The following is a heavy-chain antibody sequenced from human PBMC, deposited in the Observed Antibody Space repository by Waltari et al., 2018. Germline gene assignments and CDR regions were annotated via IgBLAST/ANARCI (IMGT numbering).Heavy chain of an antibody. V-gene: IGHV1-69*01. D-gene: IGHD2-2*01. J-gene: IGHJ4*01. CDR3: ASIVVGSYYFDY. Sequence: QVQLVQSGAEVKKPGSSVKVSCKASGGTFSSYAISWVRQAPGQGLEWMGGIIPIFGTANYAQKFQSRVTITADESTSTAYMELSSLISDDTAVYYCASIVVGSYYFDYWSHGTLVTVSS. CDR2: IIPIFGTA. CDR1: GGTFSSYA.